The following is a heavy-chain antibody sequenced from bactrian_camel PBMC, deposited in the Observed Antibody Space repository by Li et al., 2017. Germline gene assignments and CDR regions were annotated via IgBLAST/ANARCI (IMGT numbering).Heavy chain of an antibody. J-gene: IGHJ6*01. Sequence: VQLVESGGGSVQAGGSLRLSCAISGVIGSVECMTWFRQDPKGRVRVAGLDIGGGRTYYSDSVKGRFTISQDNAENTNYLQMNNLKPEDTGMYYCAAYNGGGRCFRDSWDFGYWGQGTQVTVS. V-gene: IGHV3S40*01. CDR3: AAYNGGGRCFRDSWDFGY. CDR2: LDIGGGRT. CDR1: GVIGSVEC. D-gene: IGHD2*01.